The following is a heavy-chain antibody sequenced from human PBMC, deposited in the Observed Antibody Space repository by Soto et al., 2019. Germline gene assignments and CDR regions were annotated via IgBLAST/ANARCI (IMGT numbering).Heavy chain of an antibody. V-gene: IGHV1-3*01. CDR1: GYTFNSYA. Sequence: ASVKVSCKASGYTFNSYAMHWVRQAPGQRLEWMGWINAGNGNTMYSQKFQDRITIARDTSASTVYMELSSLRSEDTAVYYCARADLPYYYDSSGPFDYWGQGTLVTVSS. D-gene: IGHD3-22*01. J-gene: IGHJ4*02. CDR2: INAGNGNT. CDR3: ARADLPYYYDSSGPFDY.